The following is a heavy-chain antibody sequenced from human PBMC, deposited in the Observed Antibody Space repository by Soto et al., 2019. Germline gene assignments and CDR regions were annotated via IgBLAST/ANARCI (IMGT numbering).Heavy chain of an antibody. CDR3: AHSPRITMYDY. CDR2: IYWDDDK. V-gene: IGHV2-5*02. Sequence: QITLKESGPTLVKPTQTLTLTCTFSGFSLSTNGVGVGWIRQPPGKALEWLALIYWDDDKRYSPSLKSRLTLTKDTSKNRLVLTMTKMDPVDTATYYCAHSPRITMYDYWGQGTLVTVSS. J-gene: IGHJ4*02. CDR1: GFSLSTNGVG. D-gene: IGHD3-10*02.